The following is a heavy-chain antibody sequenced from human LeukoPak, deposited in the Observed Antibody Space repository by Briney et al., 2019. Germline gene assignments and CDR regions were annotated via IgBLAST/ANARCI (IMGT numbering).Heavy chain of an antibody. CDR2: ITDSGGRT. V-gene: IGHV3-23*01. Sequence: GGSLRLSCAASGITFSSYAMTWVRQAPGKGLEWVSTITDSGGRTYYADSVKGRFTISRDNSKNTLSLQMNGLRAEDTAVYYCAKDRGRFLEWTFDYWGQGTLVTVSS. CDR1: GITFSSYA. CDR3: AKDRGRFLEWTFDY. D-gene: IGHD3-3*01. J-gene: IGHJ4*02.